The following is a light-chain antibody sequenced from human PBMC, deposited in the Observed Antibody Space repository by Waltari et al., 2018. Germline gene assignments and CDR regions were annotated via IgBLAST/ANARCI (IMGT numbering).Light chain of an antibody. Sequence: DIQMTQSPSSVSASVGDRVTITCRASQGINNWLAWYQQQPGKAPKLLIYAASILQTGGPSRFSGSGSGTDFTLTVNNLQPEDFATYFCQQGNSFPPTFGQGTKVEVK. CDR2: AAS. V-gene: IGKV1-12*01. CDR1: QGINNW. J-gene: IGKJ1*01. CDR3: QQGNSFPPT.